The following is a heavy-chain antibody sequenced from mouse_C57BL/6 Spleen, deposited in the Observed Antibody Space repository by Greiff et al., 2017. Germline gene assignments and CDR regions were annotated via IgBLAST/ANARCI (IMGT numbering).Heavy chain of an antibody. Sequence: QVQLKESGAELVKPGASVKISCKASGYAFSSYWMNWVKQRPGKGLEWIGQIYPGDGDTNYNGKFKGKATLTADKSSSTAYMQLSSLTSEDSAVYFCARHFYDGYYWFAYWGQGTLVTVSA. CDR2: IYPGDGDT. D-gene: IGHD2-3*01. J-gene: IGHJ3*01. CDR3: ARHFYDGYYWFAY. CDR1: GYAFSSYW. V-gene: IGHV1-80*01.